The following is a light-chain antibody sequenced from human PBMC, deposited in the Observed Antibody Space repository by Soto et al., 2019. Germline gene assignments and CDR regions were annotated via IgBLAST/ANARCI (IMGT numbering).Light chain of an antibody. Sequence: PGERATLSCRASQSVDRSYLGWYQQKPGQAPRLLIYAASSRAAGIADRFSGSGSGTDFTLIISRLEPEDSAVYYCQQHVSSPRTFGQGTKLEIK. J-gene: IGKJ2*01. CDR1: QSVDRSY. CDR2: AAS. V-gene: IGKV3-20*01. CDR3: QQHVSSPRT.